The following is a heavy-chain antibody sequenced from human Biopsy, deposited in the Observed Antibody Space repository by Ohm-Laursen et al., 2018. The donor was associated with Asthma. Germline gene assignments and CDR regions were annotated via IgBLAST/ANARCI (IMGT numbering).Heavy chain of an antibody. V-gene: IGHV4-34*01. D-gene: IGHD1-26*01. J-gene: IGHJ6*02. CDR1: GGSFSSNY. CDR3: ARGSSSRLSQWELLVSGGKRAHSYYGMDV. CDR2: THHSGDA. Sequence: TLSLTWAVYGGSFSSNYWSWIRQTPGKGLEWLGETHHSGDANYNPCLSSRLTLSVDTSKNQFSLRLTSVTAADTAVYYCARGSSSRLSQWELLVSGGKRAHSYYGMDVWGQGTTVTVSS.